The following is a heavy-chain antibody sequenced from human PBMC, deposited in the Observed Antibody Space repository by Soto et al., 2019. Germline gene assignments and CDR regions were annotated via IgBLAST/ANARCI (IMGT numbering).Heavy chain of an antibody. V-gene: IGHV3-30-3*01. CDR2: ISFDGNNK. CDR1: GFTFSSYA. CDR3: GRCSSTSCHLGADY. D-gene: IGHD2-2*01. J-gene: IGHJ4*02. Sequence: QVQLVESGGGVVQPGRSLRLSCAASGFTFSSYALHWVRQAPGRGLEWAALISFDGNNKYYANSVKGRFTISRDNSKNTLYLQMNSLSAEDTAVYYCGRCSSTSCHLGADYWGQGTLVTVSS.